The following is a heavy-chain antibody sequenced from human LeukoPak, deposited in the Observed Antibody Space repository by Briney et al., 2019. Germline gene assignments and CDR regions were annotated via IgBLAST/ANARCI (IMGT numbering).Heavy chain of an antibody. CDR1: AFTFSSYS. V-gene: IGHV3-48*02. CDR3: AIGVALGGLRYFDWFDY. Sequence: PGRSLSLSCAASAFTFSSYSMKWVSQAAGKGLEWVAFISSSSSTIYYADSVKGQFTISRDNAKNSLYLQMNSLRDEYKAVYYCAIGVALGGLRYFDWFDYWGQGTLVTVSS. CDR2: ISSSSSTI. J-gene: IGHJ4*02. D-gene: IGHD3-9*01.